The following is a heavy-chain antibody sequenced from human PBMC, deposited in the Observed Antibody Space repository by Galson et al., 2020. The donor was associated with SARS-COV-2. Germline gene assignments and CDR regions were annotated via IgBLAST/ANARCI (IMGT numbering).Heavy chain of an antibody. CDR1: GNTLTELS. CDR3: ATVLIMGWFFEP. Sequence: GESLKISCKVSGNTLTELSMHRVRQAPGKGLEWLGGFDPEDGETIYAQQFQGRVTMTEDTSTDTAYMELSSPRSEDTAVYYCATVLIMGWFFEPWGQGTLVTVSS. CDR2: FDPEDGET. J-gene: IGHJ5*02. V-gene: IGHV1-24*01. D-gene: IGHD6-19*01.